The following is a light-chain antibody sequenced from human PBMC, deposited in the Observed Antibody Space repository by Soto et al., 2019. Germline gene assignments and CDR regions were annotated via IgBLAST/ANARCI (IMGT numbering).Light chain of an antibody. V-gene: IGKV3-15*01. CDR1: QSVGFN. CDR2: RAS. Sequence: EIVMPQSPATLSVSPGASSTLSGWASQSVGFNLAWYQQKPGQVPRLLIYRASTRATGIPARFTGSGSGTKLILTISSLQSEDFAVYYCQQYNDWPITLGQGTRLEIK. J-gene: IGKJ5*01. CDR3: QQYNDWPIT.